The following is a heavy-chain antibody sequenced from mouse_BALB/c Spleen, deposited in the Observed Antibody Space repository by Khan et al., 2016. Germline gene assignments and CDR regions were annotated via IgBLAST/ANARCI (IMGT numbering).Heavy chain of an antibody. Sequence: EVKLLESGPELVKPGASVKMSCKASGYTFTSYVMHWVKQKPGQGLEWIGYINPYNDGTKYNEKFKGKATLTSDKSSSTAYMELSSLTSEDSAVYYCARGELGGYFDYWGQGTTLTVSS. CDR1: GYTFTSYV. D-gene: IGHD4-1*01. V-gene: IGHV1S136*01. CDR3: ARGELGGYFDY. CDR2: INPYNDGT. J-gene: IGHJ2*01.